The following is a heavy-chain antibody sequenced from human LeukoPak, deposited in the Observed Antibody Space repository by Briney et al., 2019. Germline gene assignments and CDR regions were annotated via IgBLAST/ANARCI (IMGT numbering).Heavy chain of an antibody. V-gene: IGHV3-11*01. J-gene: IGHJ4*02. CDR3: ARVPGGGEYYFDY. CDR1: GFTFSDYY. D-gene: IGHD3-16*01. Sequence: GGSLRLSCAPSGFTFSDYYMSCLREAPGRGGEWVSYISSSGSTIYYADSVKGRFTISRDNAKNSLYLQMNSLRAEDTAVYYCARVPGGGEYYFDYWGQGTLVTVSS. CDR2: ISSSGSTI.